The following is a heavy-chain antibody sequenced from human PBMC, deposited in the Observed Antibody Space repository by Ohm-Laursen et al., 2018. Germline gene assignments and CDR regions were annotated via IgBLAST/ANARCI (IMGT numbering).Heavy chain of an antibody. CDR2: ISSTGITK. D-gene: IGHD1-14*01. V-gene: IGHV3-11*01. CDR3: ARDVPDREQFDY. Sequence: SLRLSCAASGFTFSDYYMSWIRQAPGQGLEWVSYISSTGITKSYADSVKGRFTISRDNAKSSLYLQMDSLKAGDTAVYYCARDVPDREQFDYWGQGTLVIVSS. CDR1: GFTFSDYY. J-gene: IGHJ4*02.